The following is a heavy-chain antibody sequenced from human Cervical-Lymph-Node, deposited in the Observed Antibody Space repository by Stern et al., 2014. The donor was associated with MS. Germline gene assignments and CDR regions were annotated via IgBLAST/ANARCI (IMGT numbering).Heavy chain of an antibody. CDR3: ARRTAGDYATFDP. CDR2: IYPGDPGT. Sequence: EVQLVESGAEVRKPGESLKISCKGSGYSFTSYWIGWVRQMPGKGLEWIGNIYPGDPGTRYRPSFPGHGTLSADKPIPPPALLRSSLKASDTAMYYCARRTAGDYATFDPWGQGTLVTVSS. J-gene: IGHJ5*02. V-gene: IGHV5-51*01. D-gene: IGHD4-17*01. CDR1: GYSFTSYW.